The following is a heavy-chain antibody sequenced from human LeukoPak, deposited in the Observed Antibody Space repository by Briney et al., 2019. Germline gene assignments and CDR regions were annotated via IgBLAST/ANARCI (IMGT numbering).Heavy chain of an antibody. CDR3: ARESVAGTTFDY. V-gene: IGHV1-8*01. Sequence: GASVKVSCRASGHTFTTYDLNWVRQATGQGLEWMGWMNPNSGNTGYAQKFQGRVAMTRSTLISTAYMELNSLRAEDTAVYYCARESVAGTTFDYWGQGTLVTVSS. J-gene: IGHJ4*02. CDR1: GHTFTTYD. CDR2: MNPNSGNT. D-gene: IGHD6-19*01.